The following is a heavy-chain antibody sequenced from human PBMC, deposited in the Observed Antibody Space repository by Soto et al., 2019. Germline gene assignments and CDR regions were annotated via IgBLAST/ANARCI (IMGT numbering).Heavy chain of an antibody. J-gene: IGHJ5*02. CDR2: INHSGST. D-gene: IGHD2-2*01. V-gene: IGHV4-34*01. CDR1: GGSVSGDY. CDR3: ARALNLQRYCSSTSCYARLGNWFDP. Sequence: PSETLSRTCAVYGGSVSGDYWSWIREPPGKGLEWIGEINHSGSTNYNPSLKSRVTISVDTSKNQFSLKLSSVTAADTAVYYCARALNLQRYCSSTSCYARLGNWFDPWGQGTLVTVSS.